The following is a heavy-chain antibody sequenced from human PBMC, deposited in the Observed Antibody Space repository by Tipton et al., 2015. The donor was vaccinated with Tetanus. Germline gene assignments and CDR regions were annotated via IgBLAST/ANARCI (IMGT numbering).Heavy chain of an antibody. CDR2: IYYSGTT. D-gene: IGHD2-15*01. CDR3: ARHGPPSAVVARDAFDI. Sequence: TLSLTCTVSGGSIISADHYWSWIRQPPGKGLEWIGYIYYSGTTYYSPSLKSRVTISVDTSNNHFSLKLSSVTAADTAVYYCARHGPPSAVVARDAFDIWGHGTMVNVSS. J-gene: IGHJ3*02. CDR1: GGSIISADHY. V-gene: IGHV4-30-4*01.